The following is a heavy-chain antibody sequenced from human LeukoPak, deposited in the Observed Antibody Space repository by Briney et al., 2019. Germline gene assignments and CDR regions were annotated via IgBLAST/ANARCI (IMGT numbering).Heavy chain of an antibody. CDR1: GSSISSYY. V-gene: IGHV4-59*01. CDR2: IYYSGST. CDR3: ARELYDYGDPERDSDAFDI. Sequence: SETLSLTCTVSGSSISSYYWSWIRQPPGKGLEWIGYIYYSGSTNYNPSLKSRVTISVDTSKNQFSLKLSSVTAADTAVYYCARELYDYGDPERDSDAFDIWGQGTMVTVSS. D-gene: IGHD4-17*01. J-gene: IGHJ3*02.